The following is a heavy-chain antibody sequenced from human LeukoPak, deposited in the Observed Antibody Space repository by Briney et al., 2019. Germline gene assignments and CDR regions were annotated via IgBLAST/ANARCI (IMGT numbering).Heavy chain of an antibody. J-gene: IGHJ4*02. CDR2: IYSGGST. V-gene: IGHV3-66*04. D-gene: IGHD2-2*01. Sequence: GGSLRLSCAPSGFTFRSNYMSWLPQAPGKGLEWACDIYSGGSTYYADSVKGRFTITRDNSKNTVYLQMSILRVEDTALYYCATPYCNLTSCFPYFFDYWGRGTLVTVSS. CDR3: ATPYCNLTSCFPYFFDY. CDR1: GFTFRSNY.